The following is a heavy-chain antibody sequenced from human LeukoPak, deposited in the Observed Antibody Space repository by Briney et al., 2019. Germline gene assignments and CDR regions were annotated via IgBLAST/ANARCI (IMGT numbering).Heavy chain of an antibody. J-gene: IGHJ4*02. CDR3: VRSPTYYDILTGYPIGDC. D-gene: IGHD3-9*01. CDR2: IRAYNVNT. V-gene: IGHV1-18*01. Sequence: ASVKVSCKASGYTFTSYGISWVRQAPGQGLEWMGWIRAYNVNTNYTQKLQGRVTMTTDTSTSTAYMELRSLRSDDTAVYYCVRSPTYYDILTGYPIGDCWGQGTLVTVSS. CDR1: GYTFTSYG.